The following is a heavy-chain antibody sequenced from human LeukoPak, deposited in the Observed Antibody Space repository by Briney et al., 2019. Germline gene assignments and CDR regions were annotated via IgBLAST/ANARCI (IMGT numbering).Heavy chain of an antibody. Sequence: GGSLRLSCAASGFTFSSYSMNWVRQAPGKGLEWVSSISSSSSYIYYADSVKGRFTISRDNAKNSLYLQMNSLRAEDTAVYYCARPLDYDSSGYYLDYWGQGTLVTVSS. J-gene: IGHJ4*02. V-gene: IGHV3-21*01. D-gene: IGHD3-22*01. CDR1: GFTFSSYS. CDR2: ISSSSSYI. CDR3: ARPLDYDSSGYYLDY.